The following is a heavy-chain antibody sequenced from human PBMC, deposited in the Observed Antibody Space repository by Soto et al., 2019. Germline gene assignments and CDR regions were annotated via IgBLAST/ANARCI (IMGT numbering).Heavy chain of an antibody. J-gene: IGHJ5*02. CDR3: AKDDYGDYGGWFDP. CDR1: GFTFSSAW. V-gene: IGHV3-23*01. Sequence: PGGSLRLSCAASGFTFSSAWMNWVRQAPGKGLEWVSAISGSGGSTYYADSVKGRFTISRDNSKNTLYLQMNSLRAEDTAVYYCAKDDYGDYGGWFDPWGQGTLVTVSS. D-gene: IGHD4-17*01. CDR2: ISGSGGST.